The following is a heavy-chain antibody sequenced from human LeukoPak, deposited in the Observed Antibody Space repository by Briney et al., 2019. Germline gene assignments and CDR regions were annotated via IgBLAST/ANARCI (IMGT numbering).Heavy chain of an antibody. Sequence: SETLSLTCTVSGGSISSYYWGWIRQPPGKGLEWIGSIYYSGSTYYNPSLKSRVTISVDTSKNQFSLKLSSVTAADTAVYYCARVLGCSGGSCFYFDYWGQGTLVTVFS. J-gene: IGHJ4*02. D-gene: IGHD2-15*01. V-gene: IGHV4-39*07. CDR3: ARVLGCSGGSCFYFDY. CDR1: GGSISSYY. CDR2: IYYSGST.